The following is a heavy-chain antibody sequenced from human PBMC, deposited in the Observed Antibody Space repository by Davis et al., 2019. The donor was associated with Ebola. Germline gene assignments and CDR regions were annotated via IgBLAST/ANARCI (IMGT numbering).Heavy chain of an antibody. CDR2: IYYSGST. J-gene: IGHJ3*02. V-gene: IGHV4-59*01. Sequence: PSETLSLTCTVSGGSISSYYWSWIRQPPGKGLEWIGYIYYSGSTNYNPSLKSRVTISVDTSKNQFSLKLSSVTAADTAVYYCAREGVGGVVVVPAAMRGMNAFDIWGQGTMVTVSS. CDR1: GGSISSYY. CDR3: AREGVGGVVVVPAAMRGMNAFDI. D-gene: IGHD2-2*01.